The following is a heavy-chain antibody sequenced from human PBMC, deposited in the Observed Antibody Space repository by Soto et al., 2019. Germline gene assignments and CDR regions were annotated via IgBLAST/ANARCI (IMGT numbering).Heavy chain of an antibody. CDR3: GSVRPSGYVLS. V-gene: IGHV4-59*01. CDR1: GGSLSSNY. J-gene: IGHJ5*02. CDR2: VYFSGNT. D-gene: IGHD6-25*01. Sequence: PSETLSLTCTVSGGSLSSNYWTWIRQSPGKGLEWIGYVYFSGNTNYNPSLKSRVSISIDTSKNQFSLRLASVTAADTAFYYCGSVRPSGYVLSWGQGNLVTVSS.